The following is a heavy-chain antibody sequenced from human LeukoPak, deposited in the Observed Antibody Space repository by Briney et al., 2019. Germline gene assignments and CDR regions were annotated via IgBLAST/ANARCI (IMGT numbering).Heavy chain of an antibody. V-gene: IGHV3-66*01. CDR1: GFTFSTYS. CDR3: ARASQWLAFDY. J-gene: IGHJ4*02. Sequence: GGSLRLSCAASGFTFSTYSMKWVRQAPGKGLEWVSVIYNGDDTNYADSVKGRFTISRDNSKNTLDLQMNSLRGDDTAVYYCARASQWLAFDYWGQGTLVTVSS. CDR2: IYNGDDT. D-gene: IGHD6-19*01.